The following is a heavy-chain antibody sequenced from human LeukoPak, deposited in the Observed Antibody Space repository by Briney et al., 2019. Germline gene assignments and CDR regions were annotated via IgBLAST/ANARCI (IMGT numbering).Heavy chain of an antibody. CDR3: AELGITMIGGV. J-gene: IGHJ6*04. Sequence: GGSLRLSCAASGFSFSSYSMKWVRQAPGKGLEWVSAVSSSGGSTYYADSLKGRFTISRDNAKNSLYLQMNSLRAEDTAVYYCAELGITMIGGVWGKGTTVTISS. CDR2: VSSSGGST. D-gene: IGHD3-10*02. V-gene: IGHV3-21*01. CDR1: GFSFSSYS.